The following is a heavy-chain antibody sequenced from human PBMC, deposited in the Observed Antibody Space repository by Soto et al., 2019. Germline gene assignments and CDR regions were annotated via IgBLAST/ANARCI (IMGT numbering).Heavy chain of an antibody. CDR1: GGSFSGYY. CDR2: INHSGST. CDR3: ARASPYGDYALDY. Sequence: KPSETLSLTCAVYGGSFSGYYWSWIRQPPGKGLEWIGEINHSGSTNYNPSLKSRVTISVDTSKNQFSLKLRSVTAADTAVYYCARASPYGDYALDYWGQGTLVTVSS. J-gene: IGHJ4*02. D-gene: IGHD4-17*01. V-gene: IGHV4-34*01.